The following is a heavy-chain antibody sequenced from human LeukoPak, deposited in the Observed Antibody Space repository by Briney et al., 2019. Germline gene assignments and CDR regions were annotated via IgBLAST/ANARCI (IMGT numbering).Heavy chain of an antibody. CDR1: GFTFSSYS. Sequence: GGSLRLSCAASGFTFSSYSMNWVRQAPGKGLEWVSSISSSTSYIYYADSVKGRFTISRDNAKNSLYLQMNSLRAEDTAVYYCARDSSGYIDYWGQGTLVTVSS. CDR2: ISSSTSYI. D-gene: IGHD3-22*01. J-gene: IGHJ4*02. V-gene: IGHV3-21*01. CDR3: ARDSSGYIDY.